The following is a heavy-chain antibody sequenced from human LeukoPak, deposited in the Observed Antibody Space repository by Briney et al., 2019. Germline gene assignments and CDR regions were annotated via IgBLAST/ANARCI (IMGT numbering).Heavy chain of an antibody. V-gene: IGHV3-48*03. CDR3: ARESTYYFDY. CDR1: GFTFSSYE. Sequence: GGSLRLSCAASGFTFSSYEMNWVRQAPGKGLERVSYISSSGSTIYYADSVKGRFTISRDNAKNSLYLQMNSLRAEDTAVYYCARESTYYFDYWGQGTLVTVSS. CDR2: ISSSGSTI. J-gene: IGHJ4*02.